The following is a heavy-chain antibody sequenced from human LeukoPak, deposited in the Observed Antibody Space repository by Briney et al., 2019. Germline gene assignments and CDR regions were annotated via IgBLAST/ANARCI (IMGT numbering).Heavy chain of an antibody. J-gene: IGHJ4*02. D-gene: IGHD3-22*01. V-gene: IGHV3-23*01. Sequence: GGSLRLSCAASGFTFSSYAMSWVRQAPGKGLEWVSAISGSGGSTYYADSVKGRFTISRDNSKNKLYLQMNSLRAEDTAVYYCAKSEYYYDSSGYHALFDYWGQGTLVTVSS. CDR3: AKSEYYYDSSGYHALFDY. CDR1: GFTFSSYA. CDR2: ISGSGGST.